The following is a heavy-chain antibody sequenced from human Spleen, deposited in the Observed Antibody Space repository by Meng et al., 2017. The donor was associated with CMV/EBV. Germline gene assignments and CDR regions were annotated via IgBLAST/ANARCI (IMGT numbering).Heavy chain of an antibody. CDR1: GFTFSSYK. Sequence: GESLRISCVASGFTFSSYKVNWVRQAPGKGLEWISYISSGGTTIYYADSVRGRFTISRDNAENSLYLQMNSLRAEDTAIYYCARVPYYYDFWSGHDYYFDYWGQGTLVTVSS. V-gene: IGHV3-48*03. D-gene: IGHD3-3*01. CDR2: ISSGGTTI. CDR3: ARVPYYYDFWSGHDYYFDY. J-gene: IGHJ4*02.